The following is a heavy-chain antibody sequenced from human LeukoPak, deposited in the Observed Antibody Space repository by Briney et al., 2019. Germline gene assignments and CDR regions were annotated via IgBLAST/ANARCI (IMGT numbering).Heavy chain of an antibody. CDR1: GYTFTSYD. Sequence: ASVKVSCKASGYTFTSYDINWVRQATGQGLEWMGWMNPNSGNTGYAQKFQGRVTMTRDTSTSTVYTELSSLRSEDTAVYYCARGPKYYYDSSGYYHFDYWGQGTLVTVSS. V-gene: IGHV1-8*02. J-gene: IGHJ4*02. CDR2: MNPNSGNT. CDR3: ARGPKYYYDSSGYYHFDY. D-gene: IGHD3-22*01.